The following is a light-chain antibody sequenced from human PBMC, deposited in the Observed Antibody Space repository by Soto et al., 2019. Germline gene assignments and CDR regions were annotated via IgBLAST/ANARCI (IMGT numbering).Light chain of an antibody. J-gene: IGKJ2*01. CDR1: ESVSSSY. CDR2: DAS. Sequence: EIGLTQSPGTLSLSPGEIATLSCRASESVSSSYLAWYQQKPGQAPRLLIYDASSRATGIPDRFSGSGSGTDFTLTISRLEPEDFAVYYCQQYGSSPYSFGQGTKLEIK. V-gene: IGKV3-20*01. CDR3: QQYGSSPYS.